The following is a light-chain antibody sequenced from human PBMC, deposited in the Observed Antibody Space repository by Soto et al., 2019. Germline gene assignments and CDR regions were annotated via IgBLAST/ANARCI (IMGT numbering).Light chain of an antibody. CDR2: GAS. CDR3: QQYNNWPGT. V-gene: IGKV3-15*01. J-gene: IGKJ1*01. Sequence: EIVLTQSPGTLSVSPGERATLSCRASQSVSSKLAWYQQKPGQAPRLLFYGASTGATGIPARFRGSGSETEFTLSISSLQSEDFAVYYCQQYNNWPGTVGQGTKVDIK. CDR1: QSVSSK.